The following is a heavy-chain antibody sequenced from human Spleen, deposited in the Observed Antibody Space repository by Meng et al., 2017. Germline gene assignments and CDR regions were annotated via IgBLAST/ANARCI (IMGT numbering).Heavy chain of an antibody. CDR1: GGTFSSYT. D-gene: IGHD3-22*01. CDR3: ARKYYDSNGYRFDY. Sequence: QVQLVQSGAEVKKPGSSVKGSCKASGGTFSSYTISWVRQAPGQGLEWMGRIIPILGIANYAQKFQGRVTITADKFTSTAYMELSSLRSEDTAVYYCARKYYDSNGYRFDYWGQGTLVTVSS. V-gene: IGHV1-69*02. J-gene: IGHJ4*02. CDR2: IIPILGIA.